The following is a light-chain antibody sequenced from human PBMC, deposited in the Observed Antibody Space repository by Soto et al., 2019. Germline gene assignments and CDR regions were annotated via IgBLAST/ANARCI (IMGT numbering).Light chain of an antibody. CDR1: SSNIGAGYE. J-gene: IGLJ1*01. CDR3: QSYDSRLSGYV. Sequence: QLVLTQPPSVSEAPGQRVTISCTGSSSNIGAGYEAHWYQQVPGTAPKLLIYENNNRPSGVPDRFSGSKSGTSASLAITGLQAEDEAEYYCQSYDSRLSGYVFGTGTKLTVL. V-gene: IGLV1-40*01. CDR2: ENN.